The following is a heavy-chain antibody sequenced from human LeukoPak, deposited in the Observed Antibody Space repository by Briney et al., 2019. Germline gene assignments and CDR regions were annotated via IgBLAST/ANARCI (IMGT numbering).Heavy chain of an antibody. D-gene: IGHD6-19*01. V-gene: IGHV4-4*07. J-gene: IGHJ4*02. Sequence: PSETLSLTCTVSGGSISSYYWSWIRQPAGKGLEWIGRIYTSGSTNYNPSLKSRVTMSVDTSKNQFSLKLSSVTAADPAVYYCASQGYGSGYVHFDYWGQGTLVTVSS. CDR1: GGSISSYY. CDR2: IYTSGST. CDR3: ASQGYGSGYVHFDY.